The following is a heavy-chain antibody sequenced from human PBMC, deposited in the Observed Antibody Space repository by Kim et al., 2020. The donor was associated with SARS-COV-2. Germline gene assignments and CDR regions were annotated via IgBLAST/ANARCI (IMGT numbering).Heavy chain of an antibody. CDR1: GFTFSSYG. D-gene: IGHD2-15*01. CDR3: AKDSGGGHGGFDP. Sequence: GGSLRLSCAASGFTFSSYGMHWVRQAPGKGLEWVAVIWYDGSNKYYADSVKGRFTISRDNSKNTLYLQMNSLRAEDTAVYYCAKDSGGGHGGFDPWGQGTLVTVSS. V-gene: IGHV3-33*06. CDR2: IWYDGSNK. J-gene: IGHJ5*02.